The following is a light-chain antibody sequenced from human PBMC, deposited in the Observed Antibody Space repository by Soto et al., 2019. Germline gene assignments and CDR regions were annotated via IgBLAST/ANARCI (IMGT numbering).Light chain of an antibody. J-gene: IGKJ5*01. CDR2: ATS. CDR3: QQFNDYPIT. CDR1: QGISSW. V-gene: IGKV1D-12*01. Sequence: DIQMTPSPSSLSASLGDRVTLSCPASQGISSWLAWYQQKPGKAPKLLIYATSTLQSGVPSRFSGSGSGTEFTLAISSLQPEDFATYYCQQFNDYPITFGQGTRLEIK.